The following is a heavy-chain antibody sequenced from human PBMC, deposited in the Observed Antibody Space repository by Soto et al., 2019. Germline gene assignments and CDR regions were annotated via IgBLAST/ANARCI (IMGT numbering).Heavy chain of an antibody. CDR3: AFFRGWPTYYFDY. Sequence: QVQLQESGPGLVKPSQTLSLTCSVSGGSISRGGYYWSWIRQHPGKGLEWIGYLYYTGSTSYNPSLQSRPTLSVAASKEQCSLKLSSVTAAATAVYYFAFFRGWPTYYFDYWGQGTLVTVSS. V-gene: IGHV4-31*03. CDR1: GGSISRGGYY. CDR2: LYYTGST. J-gene: IGHJ4*02. D-gene: IGHD6-19*01.